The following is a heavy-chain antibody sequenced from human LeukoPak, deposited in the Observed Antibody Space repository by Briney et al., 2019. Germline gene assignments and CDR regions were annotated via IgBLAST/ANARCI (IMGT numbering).Heavy chain of an antibody. V-gene: IGHV4-4*02. Sequence: GSLRLSCAASGFTFSTYAMTWVRQPPGKGLEWIGEIYHSGSTNYNPSLKSRVTISVDKSKNQFSLKLSSVTAADTAVYYCARDSGGFDLWGRGTLVTVSS. CDR3: ARDSGGFDL. CDR2: IYHSGST. J-gene: IGHJ2*01. CDR1: GFTFSTYAM. D-gene: IGHD3-10*01.